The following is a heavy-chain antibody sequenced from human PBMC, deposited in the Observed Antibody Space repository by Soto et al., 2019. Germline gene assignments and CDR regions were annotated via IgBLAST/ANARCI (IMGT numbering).Heavy chain of an antibody. J-gene: IGHJ6*02. Sequence: QVQLVQSGAEVKKPGSSVKVSCKASGGTFSSYPISWVRQAPGQGLEWRGGIIPISDTTNYGQKFQGRVTITADESTSTAYMELSSLRSEDTAVYYCARSQGSSTSLEIYYYYYYGMDVWGQGTTVTVSS. D-gene: IGHD2-2*01. CDR1: GGTFSSYP. CDR3: ARSQGSSTSLEIYYYYYYGMDV. V-gene: IGHV1-69*01. CDR2: IIPISDTT.